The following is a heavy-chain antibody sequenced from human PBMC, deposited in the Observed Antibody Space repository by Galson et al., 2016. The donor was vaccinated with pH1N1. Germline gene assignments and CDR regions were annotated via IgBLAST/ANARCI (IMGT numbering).Heavy chain of an antibody. J-gene: IGHJ4*02. CDR1: GYTFARFY. CDR3: ATSVEGSGSYYFDY. V-gene: IGHV1-2*02. D-gene: IGHD3-22*01. CDR2: IDPNAGGT. Sequence: SVKVSCKASGYTFARFYIHWVRQAPGQGLEWMGWIDPNAGGTSYAQKFQGRVTMTRDTSIDTAYMEVNRLTSDDTAVYYCATSVEGSGSYYFDYWGQGTLVTVSS.